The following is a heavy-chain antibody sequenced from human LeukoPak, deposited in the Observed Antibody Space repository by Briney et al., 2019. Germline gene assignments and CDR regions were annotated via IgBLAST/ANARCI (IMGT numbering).Heavy chain of an antibody. J-gene: IGHJ6*03. CDR3: ARAKTSYCSSTSCYAVGDYYYYYYRDV. D-gene: IGHD2-2*01. CDR1: GGSISSYY. V-gene: IGHV4-4*07. Sequence: SETLSLTCTVSGGSISSYYWSWIRQPAGKGLEWIGRIYTSGSTNYNPSLKSRVTMSVDTSKNQFSLKLSSVTAADTAVYYCARAKTSYCSSTSCYAVGDYYYYYYRDVWGKGTTVTVSS. CDR2: IYTSGST.